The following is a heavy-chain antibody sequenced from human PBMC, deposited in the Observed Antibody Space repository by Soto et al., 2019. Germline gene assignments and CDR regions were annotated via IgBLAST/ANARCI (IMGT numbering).Heavy chain of an antibody. Sequence: QVQLQESGPGLVKPSETLSLTCTVSGASIYNYYWSWIRQPPGEGLEWIAYVYHNGNTNYNPSLKSRVTISLDTSKNQFSLKLNSVTAADTAMYYCARENSGSPGDYWGQGILVTVSS. CDR2: VYHNGNT. D-gene: IGHD3-10*01. CDR1: GASIYNYY. CDR3: ARENSGSPGDY. J-gene: IGHJ4*02. V-gene: IGHV4-59*01.